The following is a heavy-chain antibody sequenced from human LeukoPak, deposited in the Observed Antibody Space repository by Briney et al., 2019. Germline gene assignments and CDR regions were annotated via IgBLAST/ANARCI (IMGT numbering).Heavy chain of an antibody. CDR1: GGSISSYY. Sequence: SETLSLTCTVSGGSISSYYWSWIRQPPGKGLEWIGYIYYSGSTNYNPSLKSRVTISVDTSKNQFSLKLSSVTAADTAVYYCARVARYYYFDYWGQGTLVTVSS. D-gene: IGHD3-10*01. CDR2: IYYSGST. J-gene: IGHJ4*02. V-gene: IGHV4-59*12. CDR3: ARVARYYYFDY.